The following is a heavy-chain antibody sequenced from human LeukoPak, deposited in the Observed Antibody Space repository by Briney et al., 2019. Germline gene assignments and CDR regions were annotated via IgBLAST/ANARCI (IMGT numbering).Heavy chain of an antibody. CDR2: INHSGST. V-gene: IGHV4-34*01. J-gene: IGHJ5*02. D-gene: IGHD3-3*01. CDR3: ARRGLRFLESVKYSWFDP. Sequence: SETLSLTCAVYGGSFSGYYWTWIRQPPGKGLEWIGEINHSGSTNYNPSLKSRVTISVDTSKSQFSLKLSSVTAADTAIYFCARRGLRFLESVKYSWFDPWGQGSLVTVSS. CDR1: GGSFSGYY.